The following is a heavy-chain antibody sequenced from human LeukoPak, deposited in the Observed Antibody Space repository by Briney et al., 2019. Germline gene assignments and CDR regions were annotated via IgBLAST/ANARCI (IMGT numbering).Heavy chain of an antibody. Sequence: GGSLRLSCAASGFTFNSYAVHWVRQAPGKGLEWVSLISGDGGSTYYADSMKGRFTISRDNSKNSLYLQMNSLRTEDTALYYCARDSQEFFQHWGQGTLVTVSS. CDR3: ARDSQEFFQH. V-gene: IGHV3-43*02. CDR2: ISGDGGST. J-gene: IGHJ1*01. CDR1: GFTFNSYA.